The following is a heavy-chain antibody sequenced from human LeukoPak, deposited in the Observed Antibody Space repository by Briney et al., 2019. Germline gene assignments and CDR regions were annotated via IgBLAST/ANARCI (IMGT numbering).Heavy chain of an antibody. CDR3: ARAIGTIPDAFDI. CDR2: ISSSSSYI. Sequence: GGSLRLSCAASGFTFSSYSMNWVSQAPGKGLEWVSSISSSSSYIYYADSVKGRFTISRDNAKNSLYLQMNSLRAEDTAVYYCARAIGTIPDAFDIWGQGTMVTVSS. CDR1: GFTFSSYS. V-gene: IGHV3-21*01. J-gene: IGHJ3*02. D-gene: IGHD1-1*01.